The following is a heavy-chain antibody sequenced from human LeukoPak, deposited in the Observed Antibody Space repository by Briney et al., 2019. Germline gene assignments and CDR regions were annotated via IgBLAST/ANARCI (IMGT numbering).Heavy chain of an antibody. D-gene: IGHD1-14*01. CDR2: IISSGGST. J-gene: IGHJ4*02. CDR3: TRVHDENTNHGPFDY. CDR1: GFAFSSYA. V-gene: IGHV3-23*01. Sequence: PGGSLRLSCAASGFAFSSYAMSWVRQAPGKGLEWVSGIISSGGSTYYADSVKGRLTITRDISRDTLYLQVNSLRAEDTAVSYCTRVHDENTNHGPFDYWGQGTLVTVSS.